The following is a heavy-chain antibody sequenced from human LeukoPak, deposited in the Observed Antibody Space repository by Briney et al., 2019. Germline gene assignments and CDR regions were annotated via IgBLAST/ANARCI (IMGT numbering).Heavy chain of an antibody. CDR1: GLSFANAW. CDR2: IKSKIDGDAV. J-gene: IGHJ4*02. CDR3: TTAPSYYNFKSFDF. Sequence: GGSLRLSCEASGLSFANAWKSWVRQTPGKGLEWIGRIKSKIDGDAVDYAEAVKGRITISRDDWKNTLFLDLTTLKTDDTGVYFCTTAPSYYNFKSFDFWGQGTVVTVSA. D-gene: IGHD3-3*01. V-gene: IGHV3-15*01.